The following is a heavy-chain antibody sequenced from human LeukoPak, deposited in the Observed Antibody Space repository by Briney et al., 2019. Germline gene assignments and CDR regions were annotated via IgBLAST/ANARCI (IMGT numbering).Heavy chain of an antibody. CDR2: ISGSGGST. CDR1: GFTFSSYA. Sequence: GGSLRLSCAASGFTFSSYAMSWVRQAPGKGLEWVSAISGSGGSTYYADSVKGRFTISRDNSKNTLYLQMNSLRAEDTAVYYCAKGGGIQLWSPLDYWGQGTLVTVSS. J-gene: IGHJ4*02. D-gene: IGHD5-18*01. CDR3: AKGGGIQLWSPLDY. V-gene: IGHV3-23*01.